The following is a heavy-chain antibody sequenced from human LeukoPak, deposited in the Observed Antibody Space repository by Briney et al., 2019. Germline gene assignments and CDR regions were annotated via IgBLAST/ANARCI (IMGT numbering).Heavy chain of an antibody. J-gene: IGHJ3*02. CDR2: INPSGGST. CDR1: GYTFTSYY. CDR3: ARASITIFGVVMSAFDI. V-gene: IGHV1-46*01. Sequence: GASVKVSCKASGYTFTSYYMHWVREAPGQGLEWMGIINPSGGSTSYAQKFQGRVTMTRDTSTSTVYMELSGLRSEDTAVYYCARASITIFGVVMSAFDIWGQGTMVTVSS. D-gene: IGHD3-3*01.